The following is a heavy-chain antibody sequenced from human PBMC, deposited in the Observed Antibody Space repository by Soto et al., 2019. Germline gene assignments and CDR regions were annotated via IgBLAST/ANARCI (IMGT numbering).Heavy chain of an antibody. J-gene: IGHJ6*02. CDR2: IIPIFGTA. D-gene: IGHD3-3*01. CDR3: ARGSYDFWSGFPMDV. V-gene: IGHV1-69*13. CDR1: GGTFSSYA. Sequence: GASVKVSCKASGGTFSSYAISWVRQAPGQGLEWMGGIIPIFGTANYAQKFQGRVTITADESTSTAYMELSSLRSEDTAVYCCARGSYDFWSGFPMDVWGQGTTVTVSS.